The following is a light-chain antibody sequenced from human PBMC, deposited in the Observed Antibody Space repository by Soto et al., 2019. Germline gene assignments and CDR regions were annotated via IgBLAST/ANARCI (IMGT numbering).Light chain of an antibody. Sequence: IQLTQSPSFLSASVGDRVTITCRASQGISTYLAWYQQKPGKAPKVLIYAASTLQSGVPSRFSGSGSGTDFTLTISSLQPEDFATYYCQHLNSYPLTFGGGTKVDIK. CDR2: AAS. CDR1: QGISTY. CDR3: QHLNSYPLT. J-gene: IGKJ4*01. V-gene: IGKV1-9*01.